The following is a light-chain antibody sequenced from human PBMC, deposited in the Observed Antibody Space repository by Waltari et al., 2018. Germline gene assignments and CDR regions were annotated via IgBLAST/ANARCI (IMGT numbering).Light chain of an antibody. CDR2: QAT. V-gene: IGLV3-1*01. Sequence: SYELTQTPSVSVSPGQTASITCSGHNLGDQYVCWYQQKPGQSPFLVIYQATKRPSGIPARFSGSNSGNTATLTIGGTQAMDEADYYCHAWDTTVVFGGGTKLTVL. CDR1: NLGDQY. J-gene: IGLJ2*01. CDR3: HAWDTTVV.